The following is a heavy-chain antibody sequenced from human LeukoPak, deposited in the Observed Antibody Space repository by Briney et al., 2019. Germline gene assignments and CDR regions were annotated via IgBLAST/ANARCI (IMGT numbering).Heavy chain of an antibody. J-gene: IGHJ4*02. Sequence: SETLSLTCTVSGGSISSYYWSWIRQPPGKGLEWIGYIYYSGTTNYNPSLKSRVTISVDTSKNQFSLKLSSVTAADTAVYYCARGVYIAAAQYGYWGQEPLVTVSS. V-gene: IGHV4-59*01. CDR2: IYYSGTT. CDR3: ARGVYIAAAQYGY. CDR1: GGSISSYY. D-gene: IGHD6-13*01.